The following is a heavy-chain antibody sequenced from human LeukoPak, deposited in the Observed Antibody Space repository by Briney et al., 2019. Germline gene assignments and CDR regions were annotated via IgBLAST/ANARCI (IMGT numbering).Heavy chain of an antibody. CDR3: ARGYCSGGSGYPPHQY. CDR2: INHSGST. CDR1: GGSFSGYY. D-gene: IGHD2-15*01. V-gene: IGHV4-34*01. J-gene: IGHJ4*02. Sequence: SETLSLTCAVYGGSFSGYYWSWVRQPPGKGLEWIGEINHSGSTNYNPSLRSRVPISVDTSKNQFSLKLSSLTAADTAVYYCARGYCSGGSGYPPHQYWGQGTLVTVS.